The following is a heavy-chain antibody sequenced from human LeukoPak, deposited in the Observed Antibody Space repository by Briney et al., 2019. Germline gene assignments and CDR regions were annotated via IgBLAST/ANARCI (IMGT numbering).Heavy chain of an antibody. CDR2: IYSGGST. CDR3: ASSAVGADFDY. J-gene: IGHJ4*02. CDR1: GFTVSSNY. D-gene: IGHD1-26*01. V-gene: IGHV3-53*01. Sequence: GGSLRLSCAASGFTVSSNYMSWVRQAPGKGLEWVSVIYSGGSTYYADSVKGRFTISRDNSKNTLYPQMNSLRAEDTAVYYCASSAVGADFDYWGQGTLVTVSS.